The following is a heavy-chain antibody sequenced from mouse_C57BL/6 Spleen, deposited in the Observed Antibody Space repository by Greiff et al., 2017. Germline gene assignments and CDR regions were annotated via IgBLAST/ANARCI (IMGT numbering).Heavy chain of an antibody. CDR3: ASDWAAWFAY. V-gene: IGHV5-17*01. CDR1: GFTFSDYG. J-gene: IGHJ3*01. Sequence: EVKVVESGGGLVKPGGSLKLSCAASGFTFSDYGMHWVRQAPEKGLEWVAYISSGSSTIYYADTVKGRFTISRDNAKNTLFMQMSSLRSEDTAMYYCASDWAAWFAYWGQGTLVTVSA. D-gene: IGHD4-1*01. CDR2: ISSGSSTI.